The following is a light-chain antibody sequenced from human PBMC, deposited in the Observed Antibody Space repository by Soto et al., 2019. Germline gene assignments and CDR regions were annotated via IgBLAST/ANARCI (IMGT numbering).Light chain of an antibody. CDR2: AAS. J-gene: IGKJ2*01. CDR3: QQSYSTHT. CDR1: QTISSY. Sequence: DIQMTQSPSSLSAYLGDRVTITCRASQTISSYLNWYQQKPGKAPKLLIYAASHLQSGVPSRFSGSGSGTEFTLTISSLQSEDLATYYCQQSYSTHTFGQGTKLEI. V-gene: IGKV1-39*01.